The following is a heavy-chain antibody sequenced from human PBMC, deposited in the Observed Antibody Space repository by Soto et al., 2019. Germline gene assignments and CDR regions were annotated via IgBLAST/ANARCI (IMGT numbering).Heavy chain of an antibody. CDR3: ARRTTVTTSWSAFDI. D-gene: IGHD4-17*01. V-gene: IGHV3-7*01. CDR2: IKQDGREQ. Sequence: GGSLRLSCAATGFTFSTYWMSWVRQAPGKGLEWVANIKQDGREQYYVDSVKGRFTISRDNAKNSLYLQMDSLRAEDTAVYYCARRTTVTTSWSAFDIWGQGTMVTVSS. CDR1: GFTFSTYW. J-gene: IGHJ3*02.